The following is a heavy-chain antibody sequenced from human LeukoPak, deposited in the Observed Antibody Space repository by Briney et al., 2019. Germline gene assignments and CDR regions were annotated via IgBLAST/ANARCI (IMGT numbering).Heavy chain of an antibody. CDR3: ARVSDY. J-gene: IGHJ4*02. V-gene: IGHV4-34*01. CDR2: INHSGST. CDR1: GGSFSGYY. Sequence: SETLSLTCAVYGGSFSGYYWSWIRQPPGKGLEWIGEINHSGSTNYNPSLKSRVTISVDTSKNQFSPKLTSVTAADAAVYYCARVSDYWGQGTLVTVSS.